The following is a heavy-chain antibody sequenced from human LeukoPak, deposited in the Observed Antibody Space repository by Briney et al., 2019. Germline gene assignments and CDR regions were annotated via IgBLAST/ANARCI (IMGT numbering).Heavy chain of an antibody. Sequence: VESGGGLVQRGGSLRLSCAASGFTVSSHYMSWVRQAPGKGLEWVSVIYSGGRTYYADSVKGRFTISRDNSKNTVNLQMNSLRAEDTAVYYCARTHGTLTGTGFDYWGQGTLVTVSS. CDR3: ARTHGTLTGTGFDY. V-gene: IGHV3-66*01. CDR1: GFTVSSHY. J-gene: IGHJ4*02. CDR2: IYSGGRT. D-gene: IGHD1-20*01.